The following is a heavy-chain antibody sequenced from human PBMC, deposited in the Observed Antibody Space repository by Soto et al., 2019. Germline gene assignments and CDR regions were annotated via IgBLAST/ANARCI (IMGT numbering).Heavy chain of an antibody. V-gene: IGHV1-46*01. D-gene: IGHD1-1*01. CDR2: INPSGGST. CDR3: APSVGLEFSPWYFFDY. J-gene: IGHJ4*02. Sequence: VRVSCKACGYSFTNYYMHWVRQAPGQGLEWMGIINPSGGSTSYAQRFQGRVTMTRDTSTSTVYMELSSLRSADTAVYSCAPSVGLEFSPWYFFDYWRQGTLVTAFS. CDR1: GYSFTNYY.